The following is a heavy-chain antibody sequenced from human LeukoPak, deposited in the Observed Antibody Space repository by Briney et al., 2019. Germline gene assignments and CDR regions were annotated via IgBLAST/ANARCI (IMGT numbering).Heavy chain of an antibody. V-gene: IGHV1-2*02. D-gene: IGHD2-15*01. CDR2: ISPNSGAT. CDR1: GYTFTGYY. J-gene: IGHJ5*02. CDR3: ARGDCSVSGCHGGNWFDP. Sequence: GASAKVSCKASGYTFTGYYIHWVRQAPGQGLEWMGWISPNSGATNYAQSFQGRVTMTRDTSTNTAHMELSRLRSDDTAVYYCARGDCSVSGCHGGNWFDPWGQGTPVTVSS.